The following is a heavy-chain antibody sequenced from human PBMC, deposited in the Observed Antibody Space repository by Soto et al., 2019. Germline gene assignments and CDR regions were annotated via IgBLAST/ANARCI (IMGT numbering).Heavy chain of an antibody. CDR3: AKVRSTVVVAAANY. D-gene: IGHD2-15*01. Sequence: WWSLRLSCSASVFIFSSYAMSWCRQAPGKGLEWVSAMSGSGDSTYYADSVKGRFTISRDNSKNMLYLQMNSPRTEDTALYYCAKVRSTVVVAAANYWGQGTLVTVSS. J-gene: IGHJ4*02. V-gene: IGHV3-23*01. CDR1: VFIFSSYA. CDR2: MSGSGDST.